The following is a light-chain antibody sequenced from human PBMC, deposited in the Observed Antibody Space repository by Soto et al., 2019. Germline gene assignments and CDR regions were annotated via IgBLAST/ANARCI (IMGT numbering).Light chain of an antibody. V-gene: IGKV3-15*01. Sequence: EIQLTQFPSSLSVSTGDRATISCRASQSVRNNLAWYQQKPGKAPRLLIYGSSTMPSGVPARFSGSGSGTDFTLTISSLQSEDFATYYCQQCNNWPLTFGQGTKVEIK. CDR2: GSS. J-gene: IGKJ1*01. CDR1: QSVRNN. CDR3: QQCNNWPLT.